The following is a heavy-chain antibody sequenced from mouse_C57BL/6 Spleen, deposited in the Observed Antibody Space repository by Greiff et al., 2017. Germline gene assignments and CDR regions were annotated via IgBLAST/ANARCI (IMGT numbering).Heavy chain of an antibody. CDR2: INPNNGGT. D-gene: IGHD2-13*01. V-gene: IGHV1-26*01. CDR1: GYTFTDYY. CDR3: ASGDRGAWFAY. J-gene: IGHJ3*01. Sequence: EVQLQQSGPELVKPGASVKISCKASGYTFTDYYMNWVKQSHGKSLEWIGDINPNNGGTSYNQKFKGKATLTVDKSSSTAYMELRSLTSEDSAVYYCASGDRGAWFAYWGQGTLVTVSA.